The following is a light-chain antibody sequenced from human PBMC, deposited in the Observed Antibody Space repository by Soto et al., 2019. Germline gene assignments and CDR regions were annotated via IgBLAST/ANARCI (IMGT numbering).Light chain of an antibody. CDR1: SSNIGAGYG. Sequence: QSLLTQPSSVSGAPGQIITISCPGSSSNIGAGYGVHWYQQLPGTAPKLLIHDDTDRPSGVPDRFSGSKSGTSASLAITGLQAEDEADYYCQSYDNTLSGHVVFGGGTQLTVL. CDR3: QSYDNTLSGHVV. CDR2: DDT. J-gene: IGLJ2*01. V-gene: IGLV1-40*01.